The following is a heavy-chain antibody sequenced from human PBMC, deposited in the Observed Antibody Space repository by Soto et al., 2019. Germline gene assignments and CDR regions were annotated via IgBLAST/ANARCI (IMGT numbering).Heavy chain of an antibody. CDR1: GGSISSSSYY. V-gene: IGHV4-61*05. D-gene: IGHD3-9*01. CDR3: ARSNHDILTGYSTFDY. J-gene: IGHJ4*02. Sequence: SETLSLTCTVSGGSISSSSYYWGWIRQPPGKGLEWIGYIYYSGSTNYNPSLKSRVTISVDTSKNQFSLKLSSVTATDTAVYYCARSNHDILTGYSTFDYWGQGTLVTVSS. CDR2: IYYSGST.